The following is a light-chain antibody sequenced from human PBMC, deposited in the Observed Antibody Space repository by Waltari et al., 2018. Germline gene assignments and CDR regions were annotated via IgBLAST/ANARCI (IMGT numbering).Light chain of an antibody. CDR1: SSDVGSFNL. CDR3: CSYAGANTYV. Sequence: QSALTQPASVSGSPGQSITVSCTGTSSDVGSFNLVPWYQHHPPKAPKLRLSEVSKRPSGVVNRFSGSKSGDTASLTISGLQPEDDADYYCCSYAGANTYVFGSGTKVTVL. V-gene: IGLV2-23*02. J-gene: IGLJ1*01. CDR2: EVS.